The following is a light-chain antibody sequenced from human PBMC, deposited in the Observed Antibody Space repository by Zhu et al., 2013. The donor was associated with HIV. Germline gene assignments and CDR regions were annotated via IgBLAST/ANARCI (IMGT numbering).Light chain of an antibody. V-gene: IGKV3-20*01. J-gene: IGKJ2*01. Sequence: EIVLTQSPATLSLSPGERATLSCRASQSVSSYLAWYQQKPGQAPRLLIYDASNRATGIPARFSGSGSGTDFTLSISRLEPEDFAVYYCQQYGRSPPYTFGQGTKVEIK. CDR2: DAS. CDR1: QSVSSY. CDR3: QQYGRSPPYT.